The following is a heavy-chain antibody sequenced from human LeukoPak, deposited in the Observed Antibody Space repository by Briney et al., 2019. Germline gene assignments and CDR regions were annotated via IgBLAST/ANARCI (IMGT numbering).Heavy chain of an antibody. CDR1: GFTFSTFS. J-gene: IGHJ1*01. CDR2: ISGSGGRT. D-gene: IGHD4-17*01. V-gene: IGHV3-23*01. CDR3: AKDRYGEDPEYFQH. Sequence: PGGSLRLSCAASGFTFSTFSMSWVRQAPGKGLEWVSGISGSGGRTFNADSVKGRFTISRDNSKNTLYLQMNTLRAEDTAVYYCAKDRYGEDPEYFQHWGQGTLVTVSS.